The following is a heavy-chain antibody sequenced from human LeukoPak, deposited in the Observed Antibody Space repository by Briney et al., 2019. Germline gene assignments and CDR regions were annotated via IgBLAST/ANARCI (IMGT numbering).Heavy chain of an antibody. V-gene: IGHV3-48*02. J-gene: IGHJ5*02. CDR1: GFTSSSYS. D-gene: IGHD3-9*01. CDR3: ARDREGDILTGYHNWFDP. Sequence: GGSLRLSCAASGFTSSSYSMNWVRQAPGKGLEWVSYISSSSSTIYYADSVKGRFTISRDNAKNSLYLQMNSLRDEDTAVYYCARDREGDILTGYHNWFDPWGQGTLVTVSS. CDR2: ISSSSSTI.